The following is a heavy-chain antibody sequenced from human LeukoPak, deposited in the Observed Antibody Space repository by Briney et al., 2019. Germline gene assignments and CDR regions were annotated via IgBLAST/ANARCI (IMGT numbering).Heavy chain of an antibody. J-gene: IGHJ4*02. CDR3: AKDPGRFVVVPAAIDY. CDR1: GFTFSSYG. Sequence: GRSLRLSCAASGFTFSSYGMHWVRQAPGKGLEWVAVISYDGSNKYYADSVKGRFTISRDNSKNTLYLQMNSLRAEGTAVYYCAKDPGRFVVVPAAIDYWGQGTLVTVSS. D-gene: IGHD2-2*02. V-gene: IGHV3-30*18. CDR2: ISYDGSNK.